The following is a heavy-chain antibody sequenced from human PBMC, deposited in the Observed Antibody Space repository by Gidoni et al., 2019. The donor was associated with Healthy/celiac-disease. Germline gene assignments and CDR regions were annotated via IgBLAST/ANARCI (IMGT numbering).Heavy chain of an antibody. CDR1: AYSYTCYW. V-gene: IGHV5-51*01. Sequence: DVQLVQSGADVYKPGESLMNSCKDSAYSYTCYWIGWVRQMPGKGLEWMGIIYPGDSDTRYSPSFQGQVTISADKSISTAYLQWSSLKASDTAMYYCARHVLGAAAGFWFDPWGQGTLVTVSS. CDR3: ARHVLGAAAGFWFDP. CDR2: IYPGDSDT. D-gene: IGHD6-13*01. J-gene: IGHJ5*02.